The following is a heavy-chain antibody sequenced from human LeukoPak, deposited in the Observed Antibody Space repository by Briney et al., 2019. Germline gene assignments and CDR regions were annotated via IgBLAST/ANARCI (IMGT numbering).Heavy chain of an antibody. CDR3: ARLTSFYGSGSYYEGAFDI. D-gene: IGHD3-10*01. CDR2: IYPGDSDT. CDR1: GYSFTSYW. V-gene: IGHV5-51*01. Sequence: GESLKISCKSSGYSFTSYWIGWVRQMPGKGLEWMGIIYPGDSDTRYSPSFQGQVTISADKSISTAYLQWSSLKASDTAMYYRARLTSFYGSGSYYEGAFDIWGQGTMVTVSS. J-gene: IGHJ3*02.